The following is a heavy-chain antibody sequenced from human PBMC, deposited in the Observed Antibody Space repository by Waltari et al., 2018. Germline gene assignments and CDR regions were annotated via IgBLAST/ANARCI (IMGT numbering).Heavy chain of an antibody. CDR2: ISNYDGNT. J-gene: IGHJ3*01. V-gene: IGHV1-18*04. CDR3: ALSPQQLLAFDF. CDR1: GYTFSNYA. Sequence: QVQLVQSGAEVKKPGASVKVSCKTSGYTFSNYAISWVRQAPGQGLEWMGWISNYDGNTNCGRKLQGRVTLTASTSATTAFMDLSGLRSEDTAVYYCALSPQQLLAFDFWGQGTMVTVSS. D-gene: IGHD6-13*01.